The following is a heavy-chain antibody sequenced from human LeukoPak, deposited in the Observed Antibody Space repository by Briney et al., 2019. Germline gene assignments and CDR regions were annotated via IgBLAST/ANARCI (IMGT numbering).Heavy chain of an antibody. CDR3: AKDTDQLPFGP. CDR1: GFTFSSYG. Sequence: GGSLRLSCAASGFTFSSYGMHWVRQAPGKGLEWVAVISYDGSNKYCADSVKGRFTISRDNSKNTLYLQMNSLRAEDTAVYYCAKDTDQLPFGPWGQGTLVTVSS. V-gene: IGHV3-30*18. D-gene: IGHD2-2*01. CDR2: ISYDGSNK. J-gene: IGHJ5*02.